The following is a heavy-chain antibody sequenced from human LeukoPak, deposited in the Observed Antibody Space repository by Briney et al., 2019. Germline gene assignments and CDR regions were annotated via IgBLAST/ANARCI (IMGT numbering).Heavy chain of an antibody. V-gene: IGHV4-59*01. CDR3: ARDTGRITIFGVVIASGAFDI. Sequence: SETLSLTCTVSGGSISSYYWSWIRQPPGKGLEWIGYVYYSGSTNYNPSLKSRVTISVDTSKNQFSLNLSSVTAADTAVYYCARDTGRITIFGVVIASGAFDIWGQGTMVTVSS. J-gene: IGHJ3*02. CDR1: GGSISSYY. D-gene: IGHD3-3*01. CDR2: VYYSGST.